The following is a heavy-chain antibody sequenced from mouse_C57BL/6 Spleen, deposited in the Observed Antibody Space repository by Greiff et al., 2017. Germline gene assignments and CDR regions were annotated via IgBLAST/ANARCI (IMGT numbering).Heavy chain of an antibody. CDR3: AILITTVVATNAY. V-gene: IGHV1-59*01. Sequence: QVQLQQPGAELVRPGTSVKLSCKASGYTFTSYWMHWVKQRPGQGLEWIGVIDPSDSYTNYNQKFKGKATLTVDTSSSTAYMQLSSLTSEDSAVYYCAILITTVVATNAYWGQGTLVTVSA. CDR2: IDPSDSYT. D-gene: IGHD1-1*01. CDR1: GYTFTSYW. J-gene: IGHJ3*01.